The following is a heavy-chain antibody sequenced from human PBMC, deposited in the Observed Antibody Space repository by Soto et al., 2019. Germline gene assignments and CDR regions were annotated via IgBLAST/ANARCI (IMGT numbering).Heavy chain of an antibody. CDR1: GFTFSSYW. Sequence: GGSLRLSCAASGFTFSSYWMSWVRQAPGKGLEWVANIKQDGSEKYYVDSVKGRLTISRDNAKNSLYLQMNSLRAEDTAVYYCAREDIVVVPAAMSDGMDVWGQGTTVTVSS. D-gene: IGHD2-2*01. V-gene: IGHV3-7*05. CDR3: AREDIVVVPAAMSDGMDV. CDR2: IKQDGSEK. J-gene: IGHJ6*02.